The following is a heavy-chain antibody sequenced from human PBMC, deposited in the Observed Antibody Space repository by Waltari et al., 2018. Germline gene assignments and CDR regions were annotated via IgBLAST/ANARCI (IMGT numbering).Heavy chain of an antibody. CDR1: GGSFSGYY. CDR3: ASALVVPAAITKKTFDY. V-gene: IGHV4-34*01. D-gene: IGHD2-2*02. Sequence: QVQLQQWGAGLLKPSETLSLTCAVYGGSFSGYYWSWIRQPPGKGLEWIGEINHSGSTNYNPSLKSRVTISVDTSKNQFSLKLSSVTAADTAVYYCASALVVPAAITKKTFDYWGQGTLVTVSS. CDR2: INHSGST. J-gene: IGHJ4*02.